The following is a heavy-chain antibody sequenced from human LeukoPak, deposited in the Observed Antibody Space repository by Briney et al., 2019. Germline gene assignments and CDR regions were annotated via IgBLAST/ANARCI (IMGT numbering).Heavy chain of an antibody. V-gene: IGHV4-61*02. CDR1: GGSISSGSYY. CDR2: IYTSGST. CDR3: ARERSPILWFDRFDP. J-gene: IGHJ5*02. Sequence: SETLSLTCTVSGGSISSGSYYWSWIRQPAGKGLEWLGRIYTSGSTNYNPSLKSRVTISVDTSKNQFSLKLSSVTAADTAVYYCARERSPILWFDRFDPWGQGTLVTVSS. D-gene: IGHD3-10*01.